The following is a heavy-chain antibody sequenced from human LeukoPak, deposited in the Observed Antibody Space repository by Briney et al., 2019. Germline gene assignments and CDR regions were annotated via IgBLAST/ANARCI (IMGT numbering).Heavy chain of an antibody. V-gene: IGHV3-7*03. CDR1: GFTFRNAW. D-gene: IGHD3-10*01. Sequence: GGSLRLSCAASGFTFRNAWMSWVRQAPGKGLEWVANIKQDGSEKYYVDSVKGRFTISRDNAKNSLYLQMNSLRAEDTAVYYCARDLMGYYFDYWGQGTLVTVSS. CDR2: IKQDGSEK. CDR3: ARDLMGYYFDY. J-gene: IGHJ4*02.